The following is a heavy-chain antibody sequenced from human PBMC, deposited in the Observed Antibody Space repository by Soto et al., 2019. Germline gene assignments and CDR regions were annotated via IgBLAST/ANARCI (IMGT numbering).Heavy chain of an antibody. CDR3: ARAARRFGGYYYYGMDV. CDR1: GFTFSSYA. V-gene: IGHV3-33*08. CDR2: IWYDGSNK. J-gene: IGHJ6*02. D-gene: IGHD3-16*01. Sequence: GGSLRLSCATSGFTFSSYAMHWVRQAPGKGLEWVAVIWYDGSNKYYADSVKGRFTISRDNSKNTLYLQMNSLRAEDTAVYYCARAARRFGGYYYYGMDVWGQGTTVTVSS.